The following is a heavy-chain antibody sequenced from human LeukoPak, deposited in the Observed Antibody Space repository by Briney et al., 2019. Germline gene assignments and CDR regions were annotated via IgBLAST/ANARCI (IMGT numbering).Heavy chain of an antibody. CDR1: GGSISSGGYY. V-gene: IGHV4-31*03. J-gene: IGHJ4*02. CDR3: VGSSGYYAEFDY. CDR2: IYYSGST. D-gene: IGHD3-22*01. Sequence: SETLSLTCTVSGGSISSGGYYWSWIRQHPGKGLEWIGYIYYSGSTYYNPSLKSRVTISVDTSKNQFSLKLSSVTAADTAVYYCVGSSGYYAEFDYWGQGTLVTVSS.